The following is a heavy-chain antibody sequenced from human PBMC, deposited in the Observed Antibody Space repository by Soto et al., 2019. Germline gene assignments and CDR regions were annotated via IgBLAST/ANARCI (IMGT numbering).Heavy chain of an antibody. CDR2: ISTSIDAT. J-gene: IGHJ4*02. CDR1: GFAFSNYA. D-gene: IGHD6-6*01. Sequence: PGGSLRLSCAASGFAFSNYAMHWVRQAPGKGLEWVSSISTSIDATYYADSVKGRFTTSRDDSKNTLYLQMNSLRAEDSAVYYCAKDRTVAARNFDYWGQGTQVTVSS. V-gene: IGHV3-23*01. CDR3: AKDRTVAARNFDY.